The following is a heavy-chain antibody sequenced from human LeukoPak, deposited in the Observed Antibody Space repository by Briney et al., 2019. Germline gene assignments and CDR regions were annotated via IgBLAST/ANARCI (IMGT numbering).Heavy chain of an antibody. CDR3: ARIFRYQLVDYYALDV. D-gene: IGHD2-2*01. CDR2: IGSSSSHI. Sequence: PGGSLRLSCAASGFTFSSYNMNWVRQVPGKGLEWVSSIGSSSSHIYYADSVKGRFTISRDNAKSSVFLQMNSLRDDDTAVYYCARIFRYQLVDYYALDVWGQGTTVTVSS. CDR1: GFTFSSYN. J-gene: IGHJ6*02. V-gene: IGHV3-21*01.